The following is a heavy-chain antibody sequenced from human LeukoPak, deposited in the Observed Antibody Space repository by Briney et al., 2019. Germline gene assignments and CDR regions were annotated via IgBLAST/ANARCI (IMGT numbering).Heavy chain of an antibody. CDR2: IYSGGST. V-gene: IGHV3-66*01. CDR3: ARGYDGSSGWYGGAPYYFDY. D-gene: IGHD6-19*01. Sequence: GGSLRLSCAASGFTVSSNYMSWVRQAPGKGLEWVSVIYSGGSTYYADSVKGRFTISRDNSKNTLYLQMNSLRAEDTAVYYCARGYDGSSGWYGGAPYYFDYWGQGTLVTVSS. CDR1: GFTVSSNY. J-gene: IGHJ4*02.